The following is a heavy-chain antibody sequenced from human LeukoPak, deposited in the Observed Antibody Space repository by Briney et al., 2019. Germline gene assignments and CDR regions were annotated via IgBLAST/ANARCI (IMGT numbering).Heavy chain of an antibody. D-gene: IGHD6-19*01. V-gene: IGHV4-59*01. CDR3: ARVLPLVAGAYYYYYMDV. CDR1: VGSISSYY. J-gene: IGHJ6*03. CDR2: IYYSGSN. Sequence: PSETLSLTCTLCVGSISSYYWSGIRQPPGKGLEWIGYIYYSGSNNYNPSLKSRIHISVDTSKNQFSPKLSFVTAADTAVYYCARVLPLVAGAYYYYYMDVWGKGTTVSVSS.